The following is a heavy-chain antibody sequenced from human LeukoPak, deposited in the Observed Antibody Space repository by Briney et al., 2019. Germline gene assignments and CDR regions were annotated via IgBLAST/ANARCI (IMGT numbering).Heavy chain of an antibody. J-gene: IGHJ4*02. CDR3: AGVGPVGATYIDY. CDR1: GGFISSYY. V-gene: IGHV4-4*07. D-gene: IGHD1-26*01. Sequence: PSETLSLTCTVSGGFISSYYWSWIRQPAGKGLEWIGCIYTSGSTIYNPSLKSRVTMSVDTSKNQFSLKLSSVTAADTAVYYCAGVGPVGATYIDYWGQGTLVTVSS. CDR2: IYTSGST.